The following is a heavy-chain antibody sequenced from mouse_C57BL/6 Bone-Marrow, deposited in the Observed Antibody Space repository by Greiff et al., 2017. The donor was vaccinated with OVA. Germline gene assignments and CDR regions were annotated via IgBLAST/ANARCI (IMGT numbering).Heavy chain of an antibody. Sequence: EVKLVESGGGLVQPGGSLKLSCAASGFTFSDYSMYWVRQTPEKRLEWVAYISNGGGSTYYPDTVKGRFTISRDNAKNTLYLQMSRLKSEDTAMYYCARQPYYYGSSHWYFDVWGTGTTVTVSS. CDR3: ARQPYYYGSSHWYFDV. D-gene: IGHD1-1*01. CDR1: GFTFSDYS. V-gene: IGHV5-12*01. CDR2: ISNGGGST. J-gene: IGHJ1*03.